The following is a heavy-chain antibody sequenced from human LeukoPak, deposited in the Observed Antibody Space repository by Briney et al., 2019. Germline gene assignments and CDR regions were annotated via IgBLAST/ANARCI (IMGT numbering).Heavy chain of an antibody. V-gene: IGHV4-34*01. D-gene: IGHD5-12*01. CDR3: ARRGAVATAPYYYYYYMDV. J-gene: IGHJ6*03. Sequence: PSETLSLTCAVYGGSLSDYYWSWIRQSPGKGLEWIGEISHRGRTYYNLSLKSRVTISIDTSKNQFSLKLSSVTAADTAVYYCARRGAVATAPYYYYYYMDVWGKGTTVTISS. CDR2: ISHRGRT. CDR1: GGSLSDYY.